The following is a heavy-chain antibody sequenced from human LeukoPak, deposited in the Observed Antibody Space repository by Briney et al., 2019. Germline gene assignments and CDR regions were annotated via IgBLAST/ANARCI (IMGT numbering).Heavy chain of an antibody. CDR3: ARDIGSGWSHFDY. CDR2: IYTSGST. D-gene: IGHD6-19*01. J-gene: IGHJ4*02. Sequence: SETLSLTCTVSGGSISSYYCSWIRQPAGKGLEWIGRIYTSGSTNYNPSLKTRGTMSVYTSKNQFSLKLSSVTAADTAVYYCARDIGSGWSHFDYWGQGTLVTVSS. CDR1: GGSISSYY. V-gene: IGHV4-4*07.